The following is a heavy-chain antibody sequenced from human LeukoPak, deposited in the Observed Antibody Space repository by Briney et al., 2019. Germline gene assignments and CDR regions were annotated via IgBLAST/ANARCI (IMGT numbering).Heavy chain of an antibody. CDR2: FDPEDGET. CDR3: ATTYYGDYGMDV. D-gene: IGHD4-17*01. Sequence: ASVKVSCKVSGYTLTELSMHWVRQAPGKGLEWMVGFDPEDGETIYAQKFQGRVTMTEDTSTDTAYMELSSLRSEDTAVYYCATTYYGDYGMDVWGKGTTVTVSS. V-gene: IGHV1-24*01. J-gene: IGHJ6*04. CDR1: GYTLTELS.